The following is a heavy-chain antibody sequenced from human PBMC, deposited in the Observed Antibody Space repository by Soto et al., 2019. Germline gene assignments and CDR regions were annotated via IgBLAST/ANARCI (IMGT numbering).Heavy chain of an antibody. Sequence: QVQLQESGPGLVKPSQTLSLTCTVSGGSISSGGYYWSWIRQHPGKGLEWIGYIYYSGSTTSNQSRKSRVTISVVTTRNQFPLQLSAVTAADTAVYYCARVHEVRGVHYWYFDLWGRGTLVTVSS. J-gene: IGHJ2*01. CDR2: IYYSGST. D-gene: IGHD3-10*01. V-gene: IGHV4-31*03. CDR3: ARVHEVRGVHYWYFDL. CDR1: GGSISSGGYY.